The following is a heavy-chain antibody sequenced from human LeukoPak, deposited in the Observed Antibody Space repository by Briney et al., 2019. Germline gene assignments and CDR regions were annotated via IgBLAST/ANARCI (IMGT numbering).Heavy chain of an antibody. CDR1: GFTFDDYG. CDR3: ARGHGSGSYEAIDY. D-gene: IGHD3-10*01. V-gene: IGHV3-20*04. CDR2: VNWNGRST. Sequence: GGSPRLSCAASGFTFDDYGMSWVRQAPGKGLEWVSGVNWNGRSTGYADSVKGRFTISRDNAKNSLYLQMNSLRAEDTALYYCARGHGSGSYEAIDYWGQGTLVTVSS. J-gene: IGHJ4*02.